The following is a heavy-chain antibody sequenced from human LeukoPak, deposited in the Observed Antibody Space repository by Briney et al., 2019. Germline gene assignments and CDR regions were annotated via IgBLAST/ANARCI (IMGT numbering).Heavy chain of an antibody. CDR3: ARGLLGIDY. J-gene: IGHJ4*02. V-gene: IGHV3-74*01. Sequence: QSGGSLRLSCAASAFSFRSYWMHWVRQAPGKGLVWVSRIDTDGSNTNYADSVKGRFTISRDNAKNILFLQMNSLRAEDTAVYYCARGLLGIDYWGQGTLVTVSS. CDR2: IDTDGSNT. D-gene: IGHD2-8*02. CDR1: AFSFRSYW.